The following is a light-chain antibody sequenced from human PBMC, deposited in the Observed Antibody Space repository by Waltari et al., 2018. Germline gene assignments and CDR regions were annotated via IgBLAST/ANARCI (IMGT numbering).Light chain of an antibody. CDR1: SPYVEVYDP. CDR2: EVT. CDR3: SSYAGGSSLM. Sequence: QSALTQPPSASGSPGQSITISCPGISPYVEVYDPVFWYQQHPGKAPTPLIDEVTKRPSGVPDRFSGSKSENTASLAVSGLQAEDEADYYCSSYAGGSSLMFGGGTKLTVL. V-gene: IGLV2-8*01. J-gene: IGLJ3*02.